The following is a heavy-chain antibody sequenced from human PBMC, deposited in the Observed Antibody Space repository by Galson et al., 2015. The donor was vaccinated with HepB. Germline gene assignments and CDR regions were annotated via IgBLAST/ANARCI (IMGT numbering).Heavy chain of an antibody. V-gene: IGHV1-2*02. J-gene: IGHJ6*02. CDR3: ARGLELRYYYYGMDV. CDR2: INTNSGGT. D-gene: IGHD1-7*01. CDR1: GYTFTGYY. Sequence: SVKVSCKASGYTFTGYYMHWVRQAPGQGLEWMGWINTNSGGTNYAQKFQGRVTMTRDTSISTAYMELSRLRSDDTAVYYCARGLELRYYYYGMDVWGQGTTVTVS.